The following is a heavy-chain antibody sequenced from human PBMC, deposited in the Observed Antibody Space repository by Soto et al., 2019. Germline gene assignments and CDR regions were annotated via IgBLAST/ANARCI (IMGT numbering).Heavy chain of an antibody. CDR3: AKDLRGYSYGWFDP. D-gene: IGHD5-18*01. Sequence: GESLKISCAASGFPFSSFAMSWVRQAPGKGLEWVSTITGSGGSTYYADSVKGRFTISRDNSKNTLYLQMNSLRAEDTAVYYCAKDLRGYSYGWFDPWGQGTLVTVSS. CDR2: ITGSGGST. J-gene: IGHJ5*02. CDR1: GFPFSSFA. V-gene: IGHV3-23*01.